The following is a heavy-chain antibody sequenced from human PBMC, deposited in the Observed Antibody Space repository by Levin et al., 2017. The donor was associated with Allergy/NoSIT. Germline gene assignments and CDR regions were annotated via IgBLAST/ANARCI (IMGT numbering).Heavy chain of an antibody. J-gene: IGHJ3*01. Sequence: GGSLRLSCAVSGFTFSSVWMTWVRQAPGKGLEWIGRIKLVSDGGTTDYAAPVRGRFTISRDDSINTLYLQMNNLKTEDTAIYYCATGDCGGGSCHAFDFWGQGTMVTVSS. CDR2: IKLVSDGGTT. V-gene: IGHV3-15*01. CDR1: GFTFSSVW. D-gene: IGHD2-21*01. CDR3: ATGDCGGGSCHAFDF.